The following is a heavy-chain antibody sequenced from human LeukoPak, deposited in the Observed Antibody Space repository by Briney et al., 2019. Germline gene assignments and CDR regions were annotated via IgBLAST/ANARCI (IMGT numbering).Heavy chain of an antibody. Sequence: PSETLSLTCTVSGYSISSGYYWGWIRQPPGKGLEWIGSIYHSGSTYYNPSLKSRVTISVDTSKNQVSLKLSSVTAADTAVYYCAKGIRSWLLMYHCDYWGQGNLVSVSS. J-gene: IGHJ4*02. CDR3: AKGIRSWLLMYHCDY. V-gene: IGHV4-38-2*02. CDR2: IYHSGST. CDR1: GYSISSGYY. D-gene: IGHD6-13*01.